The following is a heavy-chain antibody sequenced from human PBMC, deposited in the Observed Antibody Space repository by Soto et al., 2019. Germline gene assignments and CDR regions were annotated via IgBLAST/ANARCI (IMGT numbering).Heavy chain of an antibody. Sequence: EVQLVASGGGLVKPGGSLRLSCVASGFSFSSYSMNWVRQAPGKGLEWVSAISSGSDYIYYADSVKGRFIISRDNARNSLYVQMNSLRVEDTAVYYCARIMPEDTGGKYGMDLWGQGTTVTVSS. D-gene: IGHD5-18*01. V-gene: IGHV3-21*01. CDR1: GFSFSSYS. CDR3: ARIMPEDTGGKYGMDL. J-gene: IGHJ6*02. CDR2: ISSGSDYI.